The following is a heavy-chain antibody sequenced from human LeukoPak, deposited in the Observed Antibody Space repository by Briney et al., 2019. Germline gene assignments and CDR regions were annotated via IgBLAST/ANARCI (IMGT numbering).Heavy chain of an antibody. CDR3: TRDSSGYSYGYPLFDY. CDR1: GFTFSNAW. D-gene: IGHD5-18*01. Sequence: KSGGSLRLSCAASGFTFSNAWMSWVRQAPGKGLEWVGRIKSKTDGGTTDYAAPVKGRFTISRDDSKNTLYLQMNSLKTEDTAVYYCTRDSSGYSYGYPLFDYWGQGTLVTVSS. CDR2: IKSKTDGGTT. V-gene: IGHV3-15*01. J-gene: IGHJ4*02.